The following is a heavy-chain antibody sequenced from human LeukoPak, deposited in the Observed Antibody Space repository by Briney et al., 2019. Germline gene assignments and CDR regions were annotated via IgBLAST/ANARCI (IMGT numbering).Heavy chain of an antibody. Sequence: ASVKVSCKASGYTFTSYYMHWVRQAPGQGLEWMGIINPSGGSTSYAQKFQGRVTITRNTSISTAYMELSSLRSEDTAVYYCAVLNDFWSGRDYWGQGTLVTVSS. D-gene: IGHD3-3*01. J-gene: IGHJ4*02. CDR3: AVLNDFWSGRDY. CDR2: INPSGGST. CDR1: GYTFTSYY. V-gene: IGHV1-46*01.